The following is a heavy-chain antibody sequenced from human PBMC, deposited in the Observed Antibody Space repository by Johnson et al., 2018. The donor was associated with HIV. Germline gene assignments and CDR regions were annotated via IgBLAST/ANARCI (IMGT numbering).Heavy chain of an antibody. CDR2: ISYDGSNK. Sequence: QVQLVESGGGVVQPGRSLRLSCAASGFTFSSYPMHWVRQAPGKGLEWVAIISYDGSNKYYADSVKGRFTISRDNSKNTLYLQMNSLRAEDTAVYYCARGGPFHAFDIWGQGTLVTVSS. CDR3: ARGGPFHAFDI. CDR1: GFTFSSYP. J-gene: IGHJ3*02. V-gene: IGHV3-30*04. D-gene: IGHD2-21*01.